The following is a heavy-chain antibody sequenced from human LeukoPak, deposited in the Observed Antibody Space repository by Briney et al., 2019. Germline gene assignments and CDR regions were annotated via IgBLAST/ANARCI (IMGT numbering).Heavy chain of an antibody. D-gene: IGHD3-10*02. V-gene: IGHV3-48*03. CDR2: NSSSGSTI. CDR3: AELGITMVGGV. J-gene: IGHJ6*04. Sequence: PGGSLTLSCAASGFTFSSYEMNWVRQAPGKWLEWVSYNSSSGSTIYYADSVQGRFTISRDNAKNSLYLQMNRLRAEDTAVYYCAELGITMVGGVWGKGPTVSISS. CDR1: GFTFSSYE.